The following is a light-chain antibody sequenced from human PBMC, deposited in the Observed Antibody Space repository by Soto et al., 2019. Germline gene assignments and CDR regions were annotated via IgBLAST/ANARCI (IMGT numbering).Light chain of an antibody. CDR2: AVS. V-gene: IGLV2-14*01. Sequence: QSALTQPASVSGSPGQSITISWTGTSSDVGGYNYVSWYQQHPGKAPKLMIYAVSTRPSGVSNRFSGSKSGTTASLTISGLQAEDEDDYYCSSYTSSSPHVVFGGGTKVTVL. CDR3: SSYTSSSPHVV. CDR1: SSDVGGYNY. J-gene: IGLJ2*01.